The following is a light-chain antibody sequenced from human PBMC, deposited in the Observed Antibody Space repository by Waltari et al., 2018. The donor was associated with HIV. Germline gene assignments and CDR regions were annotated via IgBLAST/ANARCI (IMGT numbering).Light chain of an antibody. CDR1: SSNIGSRS. V-gene: IGLV1-44*01. Sequence: QSVLPQPPPASRTPGQWAPISCSASSSNIGSRSVTWYQQLPGTAPKLLIYGDNQRPSGVPDRLSGSKSGTSASLAISGLQAEDEADYYCSTWDDSLNGRVFGGGTKLTVL. CDR3: STWDDSLNGRV. J-gene: IGLJ3*02. CDR2: GDN.